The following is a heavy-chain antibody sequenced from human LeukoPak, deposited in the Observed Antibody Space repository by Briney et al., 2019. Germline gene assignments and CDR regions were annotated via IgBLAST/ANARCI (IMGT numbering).Heavy chain of an antibody. Sequence: SETLSLTCSVSGGSISSSTYYWGWIRQPPGKGLEWIGSIYYSGSTYYNPSLKSRVTISVDTSKNQFSLKLSSVTAADTAVYYCARERVVTAIPTHYYYYGMDVWGQGTTVTVSS. CDR1: GGSISSSTYY. D-gene: IGHD2-21*02. CDR2: IYYSGST. J-gene: IGHJ6*02. CDR3: ARERVVTAIPTHYYYYGMDV. V-gene: IGHV4-39*07.